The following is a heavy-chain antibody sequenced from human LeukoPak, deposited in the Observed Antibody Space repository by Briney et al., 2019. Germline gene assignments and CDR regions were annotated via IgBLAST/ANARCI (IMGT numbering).Heavy chain of an antibody. CDR3: ARDIGNHFGGLDHYYYDY. CDR2: LYNNEST. V-gene: IGHV4-4*07. D-gene: IGHD2-15*01. Sequence: PSETLSLTCTVSGDAVYYWNWIRQPAGKGLEWIRPLYNNESTWSNPSLKSRVSMSIDTSKNQFSLKLSSVTAADAAVYYCARDIGNHFGGLDHYYYDYWGPGTLVTVSS. J-gene: IGHJ4*02. CDR1: GDAVYY.